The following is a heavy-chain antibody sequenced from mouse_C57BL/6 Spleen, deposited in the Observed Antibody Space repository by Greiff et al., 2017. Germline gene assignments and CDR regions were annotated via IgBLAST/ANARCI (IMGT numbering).Heavy chain of an antibody. CDR2: ISSGSSTI. Sequence: EVKVEESGGGLVKPGGSLKLSCAASGFTFSDYGMHWVRQAPEKGLEWVAYISSGSSTIYYADTVKGRFTISRDNAKNTLFLQMTSLRSEDTAMYYCARPGLRQGFAYWGQGTLVTVSA. CDR1: GFTFSDYG. V-gene: IGHV5-17*01. CDR3: ARPGLRQGFAY. D-gene: IGHD2-4*01. J-gene: IGHJ3*01.